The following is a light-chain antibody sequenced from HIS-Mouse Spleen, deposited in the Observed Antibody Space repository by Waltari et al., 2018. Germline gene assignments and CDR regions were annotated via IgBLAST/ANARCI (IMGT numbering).Light chain of an antibody. CDR3: QSYDSSNWV. CDR1: SGSIASNY. Sequence: NFMLTQPHSVSESPGKTVTISCTGSSGSIASNYVQWYQQRPGSAPTTVIYEDNQRPSGVPDRFSGSLDSSSNSASLTISGLKTEDEADYYCQSYDSSNWVFGGGTKLTVL. J-gene: IGLJ3*02. V-gene: IGLV6-57*02. CDR2: EDN.